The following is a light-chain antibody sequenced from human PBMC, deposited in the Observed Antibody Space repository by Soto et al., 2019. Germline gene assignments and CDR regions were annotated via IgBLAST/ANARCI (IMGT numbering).Light chain of an antibody. CDR2: AAT. V-gene: IGKV1-39*01. J-gene: IGKJ1*01. Sequence: DIQMTQSPSSLSASVGDRVTITCRASQSISTYLNWYQQKPGKAPRLLIFAATRLQRGVPSRFTGSGSGTDFTLTINSLQPEDFASYYCQQSYNNLMWPFGQGTKVDIX. CDR1: QSISTY. CDR3: QQSYNNLMWP.